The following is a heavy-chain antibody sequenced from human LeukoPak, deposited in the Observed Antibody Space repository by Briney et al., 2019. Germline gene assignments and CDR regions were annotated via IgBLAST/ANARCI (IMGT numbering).Heavy chain of an antibody. V-gene: IGHV3-74*01. CDR2: IDNDGYST. CDR1: GFTFSSYW. D-gene: IGHD6-13*01. CDR3: AKDEGGYSTY. Sequence: GGSLRLSCAASGFTFSSYWMHWVRQAPGKGLVWVSRIDNDGYSTVYADSVKDRFTISRDNAKNTLNLQMNSLRAEDTAVYYCAKDEGGYSTYWGQGTLVTVSS. J-gene: IGHJ4*02.